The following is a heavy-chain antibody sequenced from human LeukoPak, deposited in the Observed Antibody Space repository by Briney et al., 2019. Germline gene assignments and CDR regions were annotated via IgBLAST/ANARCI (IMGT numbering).Heavy chain of an antibody. D-gene: IGHD2-2*01. V-gene: IGHV3-7*01. Sequence: GGSLRLSCAASGFTLSNYWMSWIRQVPGKGPEWVANIKQDGSEKYYVDSVKGRFTISRDNAKNSLYLQMNSLRAEDTAVYYCAKDMEYQLLYSFDYWGQGTLVTVSS. CDR1: GFTLSNYW. J-gene: IGHJ4*02. CDR2: IKQDGSEK. CDR3: AKDMEYQLLYSFDY.